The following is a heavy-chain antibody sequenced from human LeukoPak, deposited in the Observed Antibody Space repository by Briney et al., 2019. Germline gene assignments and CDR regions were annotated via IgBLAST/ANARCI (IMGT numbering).Heavy chain of an antibody. Sequence: GGSLRLSCAASAFTFSNTWMSWVRHAPGKGLEWVGHIKRIIDGGTTDYAAPVKGRFTVSRDDSINTLYLQMSSLKTEDTAVYYCTAQGGSGDLRYWGQGTLVTVSS. CDR1: AFTFSNTW. CDR3: TAQGGSGDLRY. D-gene: IGHD4-17*01. V-gene: IGHV3-15*01. CDR2: IKRIIDGGTT. J-gene: IGHJ4*02.